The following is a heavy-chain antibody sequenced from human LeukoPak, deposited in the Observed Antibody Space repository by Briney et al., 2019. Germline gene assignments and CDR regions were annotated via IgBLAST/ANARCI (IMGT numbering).Heavy chain of an antibody. CDR2: ISYSGST. CDR3: ARTYSSGWYKAFDI. D-gene: IGHD6-19*01. J-gene: IGHJ3*02. V-gene: IGHV4-39*01. Sequence: SETLSLTCTVSGGSISGTSRSSYYWGWIRQPPGKGLEWVGGISYSGSTYYNPSLESRVAISVDTSRNQFSLRLSSVTAADTAVYYCARTYSSGWYKAFDIWGQGTMVTVSS. CDR1: GGSISGTSRSSYY.